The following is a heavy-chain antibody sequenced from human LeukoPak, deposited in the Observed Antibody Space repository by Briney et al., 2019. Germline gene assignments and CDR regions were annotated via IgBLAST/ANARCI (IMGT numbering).Heavy chain of an antibody. CDR1: GFTFTSYV. CDR3: VRRTASDF. D-gene: IGHD2-21*02. CDR2: VGGGGEYT. Sequence: GGSLRLSCAASGFTFTSYVMSGVRQAPGKGLDGVASVGGGGEYTYYPDSVKGRFTISRDNSENTVYLQMKSLRAEDTAVYYCVRRTASDFWGQGALVTVSS. J-gene: IGHJ4*02. V-gene: IGHV3-23*01.